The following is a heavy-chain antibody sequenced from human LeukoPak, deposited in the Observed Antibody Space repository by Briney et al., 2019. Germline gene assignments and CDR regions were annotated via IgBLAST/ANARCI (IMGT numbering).Heavy chain of an antibody. CDR3: ARHLYGSVTYNVDY. D-gene: IGHD3-10*01. V-gene: IGHV5-10-1*01. CDR1: GYIFTTYW. CDR2: IDPSDSYT. J-gene: IGHJ4*02. Sequence: GESLMISCKGSGYIFTTYWITWGRQMPGKGLEWMGTIDPSDSYTNYSPSFQGHVSISVDKSISTAYLQWSSLKASDTAMYYCARHLYGSVTYNVDYWGQGTLVTVSS.